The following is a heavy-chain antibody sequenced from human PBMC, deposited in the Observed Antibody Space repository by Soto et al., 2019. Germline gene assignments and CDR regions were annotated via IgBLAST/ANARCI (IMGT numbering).Heavy chain of an antibody. J-gene: IGHJ4*02. CDR2: IYPGDSET. Sequence: GESLKISCKGSGYNFTTFWIGWVRQMPGKGLEWMGIIYPGDSETKYSPDFEGQDTISADRSTNTAYLQWRSLRASDTAMYYCARLGFPGAIYFDSWGLGTLVTVSS. V-gene: IGHV5-51*01. CDR3: ARLGFPGAIYFDS. CDR1: GYNFTTFW.